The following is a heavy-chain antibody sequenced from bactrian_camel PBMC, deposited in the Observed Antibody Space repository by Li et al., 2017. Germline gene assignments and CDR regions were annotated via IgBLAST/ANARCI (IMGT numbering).Heavy chain of an antibody. J-gene: IGHJ4*01. D-gene: IGHD1*01. CDR1: GVSDSNNC. CDR3: GAGFVLPNRCVGGSFLPAW. CDR2: IYRGGGST. V-gene: IGHV3S25*01. Sequence: QLVESGGGSVQTGGSLTLSCVASGVSDSNNCMAWFRQAPGKEREAVASIYRGGGSTYYAGSVKGRFTISLDNPANTVYLQLNSLNPEDTAMYYCGAGFVLPNRCVGGSFLPAWWGEGTQVTVS.